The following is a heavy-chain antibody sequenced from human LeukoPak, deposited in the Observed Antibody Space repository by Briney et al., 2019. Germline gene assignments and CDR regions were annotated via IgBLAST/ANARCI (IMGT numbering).Heavy chain of an antibody. CDR2: IYPGDSDT. CDR3: ARLLRYGSGSYFDY. D-gene: IGHD3-10*01. Sequence: GESLKISCKGSGFRFTSNWIGWVRHMPGKGLEWMGIIYPGDSDTRYSPSFQGQVTISADKSISTAYLQWSSLKASDTAMYYCARLLRYGSGSYFDYWGQGSLVTVSS. J-gene: IGHJ4*02. CDR1: GFRFTSNW. V-gene: IGHV5-51*01.